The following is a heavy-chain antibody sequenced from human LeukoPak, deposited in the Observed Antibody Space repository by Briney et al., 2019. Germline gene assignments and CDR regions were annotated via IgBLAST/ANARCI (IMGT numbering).Heavy chain of an antibody. CDR2: IYYSGST. V-gene: IGHV4-39*07. J-gene: IGHJ4*02. CDR3: ARGSYSGYPDY. Sequence: PSETLSLTCTVSGGSISSSSYYWGWIRQPPGKGLEWIGSIYYSGSTYYNPSLKSRVTISVDTSKNQFSLKLSSVTAADTAVYYCARGSYSGYPDYWGQGTLVTVSS. D-gene: IGHD5-12*01. CDR1: GGSISSSSYY.